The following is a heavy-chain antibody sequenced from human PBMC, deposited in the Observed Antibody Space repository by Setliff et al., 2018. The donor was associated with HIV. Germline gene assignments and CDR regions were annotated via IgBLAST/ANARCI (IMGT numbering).Heavy chain of an antibody. CDR2: INAGNGNT. CDR3: ARDHQWLLRGSYYYYYYMDV. Sequence: ASVKVSCKASGYTFTNYAMHWVRQAPGQRLEWMGWINAGNGNTKYSQKFQGRVTITRDTSASTAYMELSSLRSDDTAVYYCARDHQWLLRGSYYYYYYMDVWGKGTTVTVSS. J-gene: IGHJ6*03. D-gene: IGHD5-12*01. V-gene: IGHV1-3*01. CDR1: GYTFTNYA.